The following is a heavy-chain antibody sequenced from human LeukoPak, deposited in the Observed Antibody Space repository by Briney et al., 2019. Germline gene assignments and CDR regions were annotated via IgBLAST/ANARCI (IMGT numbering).Heavy chain of an antibody. Sequence: GGSLRLSCAASGFTFSDYYMSWIRQAPGKGLEWVSYISSSGSTIYYADSVKGRFTISRDNAKNSLYLQMNSLRAEDTTVYYCAICSGGSCYPATLDYWGQGTLVTVSS. V-gene: IGHV3-11*01. J-gene: IGHJ4*02. D-gene: IGHD2-15*01. CDR2: ISSSGSTI. CDR3: AICSGGSCYPATLDY. CDR1: GFTFSDYY.